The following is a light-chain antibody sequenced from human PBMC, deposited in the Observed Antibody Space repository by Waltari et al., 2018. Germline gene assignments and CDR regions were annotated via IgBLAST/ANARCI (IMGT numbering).Light chain of an antibody. Sequence: QTVVTQEPSFSVSPGGTVTLTCGLISGSVSTNFYPTWYQQTPGQAPRTLLYSTNTRSSGVPDRFSSSILGNKAALTITGAQADDESDYYCVLYMGSGISVFGGGTKLTAL. CDR2: STN. J-gene: IGLJ3*02. CDR1: SGSVSTNFY. V-gene: IGLV8-61*01. CDR3: VLYMGSGISV.